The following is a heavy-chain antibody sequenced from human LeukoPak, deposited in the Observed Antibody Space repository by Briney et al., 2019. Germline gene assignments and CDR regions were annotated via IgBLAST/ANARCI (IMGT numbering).Heavy chain of an antibody. Sequence: GGSPRLSCAASGFTFSSFWMQWVRQAPGKGLVWVSRIHRDGSYTTYADSVKGRFTISRDNAKNTLYLQMNSLRADDTAVYFCATSPVAGLDWGQGTLVSVSS. CDR3: ATSPVAGLD. CDR1: GFTFSSFW. D-gene: IGHD6-19*01. V-gene: IGHV3-74*01. CDR2: IHRDGSYT. J-gene: IGHJ4*02.